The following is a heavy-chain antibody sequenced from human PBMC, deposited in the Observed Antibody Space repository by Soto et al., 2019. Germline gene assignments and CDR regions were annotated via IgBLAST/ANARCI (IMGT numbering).Heavy chain of an antibody. Sequence: QLQLQESGSGLVKPSQTLSLTCAVSGGSISSGGYSWSWMRQPPGKGLEWIGYIYHSGSTYYNPSLKSRVTISVDRSQNQFSLKLSSVTAADTAVYYCARAGDSSGPVALGYWGQGTLVTVSS. V-gene: IGHV4-30-2*01. CDR3: ARAGDSSGPVALGY. D-gene: IGHD6-19*01. CDR1: GGSISSGGYS. J-gene: IGHJ4*02. CDR2: IYHSGST.